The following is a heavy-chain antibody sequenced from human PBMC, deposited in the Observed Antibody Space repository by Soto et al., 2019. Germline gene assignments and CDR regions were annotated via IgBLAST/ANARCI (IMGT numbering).Heavy chain of an antibody. V-gene: IGHV1-46*01. CDR1: GYSLTTYY. CDR3: SRNDKSGLDY. D-gene: IGHD1-1*01. Sequence: QVQLVQSGAEVKMPGASVKVSCKASGYSLTTYYMHWVRQAPGQGLEWMGFINPSGGSTSYAQKFQGRVTMTRDTSTSTVYMELSSLRSDDTAVYYCSRNDKSGLDYWGQGTLVTVFS. J-gene: IGHJ4*02. CDR2: INPSGGST.